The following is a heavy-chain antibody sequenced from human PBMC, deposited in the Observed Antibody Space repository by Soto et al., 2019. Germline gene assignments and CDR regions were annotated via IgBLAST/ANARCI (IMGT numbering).Heavy chain of an antibody. CDR2: INPNSGGT. D-gene: IGHD4-17*01. CDR3: AKALYGDYYYGMDV. Sequence: ASVKVSCKASGYTFTGYYMHWVRQAPGQGLEWMGWINPNSGGTNYAQKFQGRVTMTRDTSISTAYMELSRLRSDDTAVYYCAKALYGDYYYGMDVWGQGTTVTVSS. V-gene: IGHV1-2*02. J-gene: IGHJ6*02. CDR1: GYTFTGYY.